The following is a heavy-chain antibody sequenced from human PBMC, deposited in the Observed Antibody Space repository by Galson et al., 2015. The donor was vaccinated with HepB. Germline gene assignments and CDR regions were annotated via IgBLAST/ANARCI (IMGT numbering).Heavy chain of an antibody. CDR2: ISHSGST. V-gene: IGHV4-34*01. CDR3: ASHHFDY. Sequence: SETLSLTCAVYGGSFSGYYWSWIRQPPGKGLEWIGEISHSGSTNYNPSLKSRVTISVDTSKNQFSLKLRSVTAADTAVYYCASHHFDYWGQGTLVTVSS. J-gene: IGHJ4*02. CDR1: GGSFSGYY.